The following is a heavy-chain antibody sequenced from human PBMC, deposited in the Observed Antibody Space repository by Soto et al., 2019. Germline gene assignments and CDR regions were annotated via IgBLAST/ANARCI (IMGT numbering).Heavy chain of an antibody. V-gene: IGHV4-59*13. CDR3: ARGKGFSRFDP. CDR2: IYYSGST. J-gene: IGHJ5*02. Sequence: QVQLQESGPGLVKPSETLSLTCTVSGGYIDSDHWSWIRQPPGKGLQWIGYIYYSGSTNYNPSFQSRVTLSVDTSKNQLSLNLRSVTAADTAVYYCARGKGFSRFDPWGQGTLVTVSS. D-gene: IGHD3-10*01. CDR1: GGYIDSDH.